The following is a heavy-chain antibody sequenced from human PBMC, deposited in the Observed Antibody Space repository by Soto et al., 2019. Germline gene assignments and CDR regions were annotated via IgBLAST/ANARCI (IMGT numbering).Heavy chain of an antibody. CDR2: ISAYNGNT. J-gene: IGHJ4*02. V-gene: IGHV1-18*01. D-gene: IGHD6-13*01. CDR3: ARESSSSCHDY. Sequence: QVQLVQSGAEVKKPGASVKVSCKASGYTFTSYGISWVRQAPGQGLEWMGWISAYNGNTNYAQKLQGRVTMTTGTSTSTAYRELRSLRSDDPAVYYCARESSSSCHDYWGQGTLVTVSS. CDR1: GYTFTSYG.